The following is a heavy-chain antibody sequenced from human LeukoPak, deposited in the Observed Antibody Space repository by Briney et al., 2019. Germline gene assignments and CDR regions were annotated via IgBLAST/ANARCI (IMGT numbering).Heavy chain of an antibody. J-gene: IGHJ5*02. D-gene: IGHD6-13*01. V-gene: IGHV3-23*01. Sequence: PGGSLRLSCAASGFTFSSYAMSWVRQAPGKGLEWVSAISGSGGSTYYADSVKGRFTISRDNSKNTLYLQMNSPRAEDTAVYYCAKARYSSSFRWFDPWGQGTLVTVSS. CDR3: AKARYSSSFRWFDP. CDR2: ISGSGGST. CDR1: GFTFSSYA.